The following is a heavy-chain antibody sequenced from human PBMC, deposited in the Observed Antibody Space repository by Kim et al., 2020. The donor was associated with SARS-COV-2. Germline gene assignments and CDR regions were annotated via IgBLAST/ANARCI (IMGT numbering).Heavy chain of an antibody. V-gene: IGHV3-30*04. Sequence: GGSLRLSCAASGFTFSSYAMHWVRQAPGKGLEWVAVISYDGSNKYYADSVKGRFTISRDNSKNTLYLQMNSLRAEDTAVYYCAREGYYDSSGFSPYGMDVWGQGTTVTVSS. CDR3: AREGYYDSSGFSPYGMDV. D-gene: IGHD3-22*01. CDR2: ISYDGSNK. CDR1: GFTFSSYA. J-gene: IGHJ6*02.